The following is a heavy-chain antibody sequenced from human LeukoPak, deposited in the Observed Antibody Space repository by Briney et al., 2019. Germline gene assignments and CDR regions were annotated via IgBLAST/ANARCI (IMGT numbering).Heavy chain of an antibody. CDR2: MNPNSGNT. Sequence: ASVKVSCKASGYTFTSYDINWVRQATGQGLEWMGWMNPNSGNTGYAQKFQGRVTMTSNTSISTAYMELSSLRSEDTAVYYCARGGSGSYYNGDDYWGQGALVTVSS. D-gene: IGHD3-10*01. CDR1: GYTFTSYD. CDR3: ARGGSGSYYNGDDY. J-gene: IGHJ4*02. V-gene: IGHV1-8*01.